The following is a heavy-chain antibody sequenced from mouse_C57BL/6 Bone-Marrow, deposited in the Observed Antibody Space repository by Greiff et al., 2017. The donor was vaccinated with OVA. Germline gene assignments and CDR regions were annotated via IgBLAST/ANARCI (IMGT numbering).Heavy chain of an antibody. CDR1: GYTFTSYW. CDR2: IDPSASYT. J-gene: IGHJ2*01. D-gene: IGHD1-1*01. CDR3: ARGVAYYGSILDY. V-gene: IGHV1-69*01. Sequence: VQLQQPGAELVMPGASVKLSCKASGYTFTSYWMHWVKQRPGQGLEWIGEIDPSASYTTYNQKFKGKSTLTVDKSSSTAYMQLSSLTSEDSAVDYCARGVAYYGSILDYWGQGTTLTVSS.